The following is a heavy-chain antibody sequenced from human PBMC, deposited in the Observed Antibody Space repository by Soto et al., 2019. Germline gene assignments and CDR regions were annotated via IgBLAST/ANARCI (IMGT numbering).Heavy chain of an antibody. V-gene: IGHV3-23*01. J-gene: IGHJ4*02. CDR1: GFTFSSYA. CDR2: ISGSGGST. CDR3: AKGKVLLWFGEPSFDY. Sequence: PGGFLRLSCAASGFTFSSYAMSWVRQAPGKGLEWVSAISGSGGSTYYADSVKGRFTISRDNSKNTLYLQMNSLRAEDTAVYYCAKGKVLLWFGEPSFDYWGQGTLVTVSS. D-gene: IGHD3-10*01.